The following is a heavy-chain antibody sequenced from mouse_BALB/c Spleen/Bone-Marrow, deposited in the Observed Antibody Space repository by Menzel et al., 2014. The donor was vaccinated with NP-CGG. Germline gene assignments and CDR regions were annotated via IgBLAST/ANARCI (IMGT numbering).Heavy chain of an antibody. CDR1: GYTFINYW. J-gene: IGHJ2*01. CDR3: TKGNYFFDY. CDR2: SYPGSGTT. D-gene: IGHD2-1*01. V-gene: IGHV1S22*01. Sequence: GSELVRPGASVKLSCKASGYTFINYWIHWVKQRPGQGLEWIGNSYPGSGTTNYDEKFKTKATLTVDTFSSTAYMQLSSLTSEDSAVYYCTKGNYFFDYWGQGTTLTVSS.